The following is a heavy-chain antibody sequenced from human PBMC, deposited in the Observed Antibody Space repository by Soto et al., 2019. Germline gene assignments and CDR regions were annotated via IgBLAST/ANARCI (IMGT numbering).Heavy chain of an antibody. CDR1: GGTFSSYA. D-gene: IGHD6-6*01. J-gene: IGHJ6*02. V-gene: IGHV1-69*12. CDR3: ASHGRQLVDYYYGMDV. Sequence: QVQLVQSGAEVKKPGSSVKVSCKASGGTFSSYAISWVRQAPGQGLEWMGGIIPIFGTANFAQKFQGRVTITADESTSTAYMELSSLRSEDTAVYYCASHGRQLVDYYYGMDVWGQGTTVTVSS. CDR2: IIPIFGTA.